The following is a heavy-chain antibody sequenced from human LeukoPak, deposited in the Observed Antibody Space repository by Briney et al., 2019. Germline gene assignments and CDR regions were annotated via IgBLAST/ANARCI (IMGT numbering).Heavy chain of an antibody. J-gene: IGHJ4*02. D-gene: IGHD7-27*01. CDR3: ARNGGSDWGSALDY. Sequence: SVKVSCKASGGTFSSYAISWVRQAPGQGLEWMGRIIPFLGIANYAQKFQGRVTITADKSTSTAYMELSSLRSEDTAVYYCARNGGSDWGSALDYWGQGTLVTVSS. CDR2: IIPFLGIA. V-gene: IGHV1-69*04. CDR1: GGTFSSYA.